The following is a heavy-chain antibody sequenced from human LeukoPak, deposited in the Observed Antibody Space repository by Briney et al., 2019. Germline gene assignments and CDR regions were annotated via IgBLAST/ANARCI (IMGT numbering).Heavy chain of an antibody. V-gene: IGHV1-69*06. CDR3: ARARYTVAIPLDV. CDR2: IIPLFNTP. CDR1: GGAFSSYS. Sequence: ASVEVSCKDSGGAFSSYSINWVRQAPRQGLEWMGGIIPLFNTPNYAQKFQGRVTITADKSTSTAYMELSSLRSEDTAVYYCARARYTVAIPLDVWGKGTTVTVSS. D-gene: IGHD4-23*01. J-gene: IGHJ6*04.